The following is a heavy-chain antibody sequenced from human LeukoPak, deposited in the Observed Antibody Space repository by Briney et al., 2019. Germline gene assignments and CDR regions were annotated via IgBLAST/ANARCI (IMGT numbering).Heavy chain of an antibody. CDR1: GFTFSSYA. CDR2: ISADGGST. Sequence: GGSLRLSCAASGFTFSSYAMSWVRQAPGKGLEWVSTISADGGSTYYADSVRGRFIISRDNSKNTLYLQMNSLRAEDTAVYYCAGYSYTRGFDPWGQGTLVTVSS. D-gene: IGHD1-26*01. V-gene: IGHV3-23*01. CDR3: AGYSYTRGFDP. J-gene: IGHJ5*02.